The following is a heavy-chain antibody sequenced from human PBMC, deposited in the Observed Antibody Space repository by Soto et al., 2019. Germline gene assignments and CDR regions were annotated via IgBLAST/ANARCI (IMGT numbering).Heavy chain of an antibody. CDR1: GFTFRNYG. Sequence: GGSLRLSCAASGFTFRNYGTHWVRQAPGKGLEWVAGISYDGSSTSYADSVKGRFTISRDNAKNSLYLQMNSLRAEDTAVYYCARGGSYYDSSGYPPGDYWGQGTLVTVSS. V-gene: IGHV3-33*08. D-gene: IGHD3-22*01. J-gene: IGHJ4*02. CDR3: ARGGSYYDSSGYPPGDY. CDR2: ISYDGSST.